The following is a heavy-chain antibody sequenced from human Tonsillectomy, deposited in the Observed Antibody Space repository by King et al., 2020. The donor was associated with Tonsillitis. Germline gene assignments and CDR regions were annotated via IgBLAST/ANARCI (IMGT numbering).Heavy chain of an antibody. CDR2: ISADNGNT. J-gene: IGHJ4*02. D-gene: IGHD4-17*01. V-gene: IGHV1-18*04. CDR1: GFTFTSYG. Sequence: QLVQSGAEVMKPGASVKVSCKASGFTFTSYGINWVRQAPGQGLEWMGWISADNGNTKYAQKLQGRVTITTDTSTSTAYMELRSLRSDDTAVYYCARTKTKTTDTYWGQGTLVTVSS. CDR3: ARTKTKTTDTY.